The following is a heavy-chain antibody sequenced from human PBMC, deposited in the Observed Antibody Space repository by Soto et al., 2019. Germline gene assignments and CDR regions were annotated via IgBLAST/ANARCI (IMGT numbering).Heavy chain of an antibody. CDR2: ITDSGGGT. D-gene: IGHD3-3*01. V-gene: IGHV3-23*01. CDR1: GFTFSSYA. J-gene: IGHJ4*02. CDR3: ASDKGGDFWSGYYINYFDY. Sequence: GGSLRLSCAASGFTFSSYAMSWVRQAPGKGLEWVSGITDSGGGTYYADSVQGRFTISRDNYKNTLYLQMSSLRAEDTAVYYCASDKGGDFWSGYYINYFDYWGQGTLVTVSS.